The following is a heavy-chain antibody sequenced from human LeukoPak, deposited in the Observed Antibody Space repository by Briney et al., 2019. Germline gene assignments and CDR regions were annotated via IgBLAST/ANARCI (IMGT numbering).Heavy chain of an antibody. CDR1: GGSVSSGIHC. J-gene: IGHJ4*02. D-gene: IGHD5-24*01. Sequence: PSGALCLTCAVSGGSVSSGIHCWGCVRHPPRRGLEWIGYIYYSGSTNYNPSLKSRVTISVDTSKNQFSLKLSSVTAADTAVYYCARERSRDGYNDYWGQGTLVTVSS. V-gene: IGHV4-61*01. CDR2: IYYSGST. CDR3: ARERSRDGYNDY.